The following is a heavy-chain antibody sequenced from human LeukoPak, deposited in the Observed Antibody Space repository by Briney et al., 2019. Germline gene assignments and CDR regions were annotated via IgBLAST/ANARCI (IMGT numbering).Heavy chain of an antibody. CDR3: ARDLFSFYYDSTGYCDY. D-gene: IGHD3-22*01. CDR1: GFNFGDYY. Sequence: AGGSLRPSCVASGFNFGDYYMNWFRQAPGKGLEWLSFISSSGHNILYTDSVKGRFTVSRDNAKKTVFLQMNSLRAEDTAVYYCARDLFSFYYDSTGYCDYWGPGTRHTLSS. J-gene: IGHJ4*02. V-gene: IGHV3-11*01. CDR2: ISSSGHNI.